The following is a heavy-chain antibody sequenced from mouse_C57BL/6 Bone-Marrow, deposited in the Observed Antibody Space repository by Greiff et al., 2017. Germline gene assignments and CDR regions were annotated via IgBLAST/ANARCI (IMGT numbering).Heavy chain of an antibody. J-gene: IGHJ2*01. Sequence: QVHVKHPGAELVRPGSSVKLSCKASGYTFTSYWMHWVKQRPIQGLEWIGNIDPSDSETHYNQKFKDKATLTVDKSSSTAYMQLSSLTSEDSAVYYCARTVYFDYWGQGTTLTVSS. CDR2: IDPSDSET. CDR3: ARTVYFDY. CDR1: GYTFTSYW. V-gene: IGHV1-52*01.